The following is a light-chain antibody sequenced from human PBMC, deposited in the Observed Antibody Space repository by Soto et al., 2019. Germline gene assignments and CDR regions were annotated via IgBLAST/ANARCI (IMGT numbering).Light chain of an antibody. CDR3: QKYDNWPFT. CDR1: QSMFRSY. CDR2: DSS. Sequence: EIVMSQSPGTLSLSPGESATLSCRVSQSMFRSYLAWYQQKPGQAPRLLMYDSSKRATGIPARFSGSGSGTDFTLTISSLEPEDFAVYYCQKYDNWPFTFGQGTRLEIK. J-gene: IGKJ5*01. V-gene: IGKV3-20*01.